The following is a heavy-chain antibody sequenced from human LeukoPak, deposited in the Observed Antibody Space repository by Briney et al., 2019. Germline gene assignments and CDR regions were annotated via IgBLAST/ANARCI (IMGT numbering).Heavy chain of an antibody. V-gene: IGHV1-69*13. CDR1: GGTFSSYA. J-gene: IGHJ6*03. Sequence: ASVKVSCKASGGTFSSYAISWVRQAPGQGLEWMGGIIPIFGTANYAQKFQGRVTITADESTSTAYMELSSLRSEDTAVYYCATNRYCSSTSCYAYYYYMDVWGKGTTVTVSS. CDR2: IIPIFGTA. CDR3: ATNRYCSSTSCYAYYYYMDV. D-gene: IGHD2-2*01.